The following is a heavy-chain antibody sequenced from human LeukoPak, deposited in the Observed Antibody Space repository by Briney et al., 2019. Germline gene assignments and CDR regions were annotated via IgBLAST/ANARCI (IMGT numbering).Heavy chain of an antibody. Sequence: ASVKVSCKASGGTFSSYAISWVRQAPGQGLEWMGGIIPIFGTANYAQKFQGRVTITADESTSTAYMELNGLRSDDTAIYYCTRSWIQLWTPDFDHWGQGTLVTVSS. CDR1: GGTFSSYA. D-gene: IGHD5-18*01. J-gene: IGHJ4*02. V-gene: IGHV1-69*01. CDR2: IIPIFGTA. CDR3: TRSWIQLWTPDFDH.